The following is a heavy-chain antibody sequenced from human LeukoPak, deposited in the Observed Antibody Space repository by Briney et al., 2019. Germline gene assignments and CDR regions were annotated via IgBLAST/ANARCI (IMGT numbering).Heavy chain of an antibody. CDR3: ARAATVTAESAFGY. CDR1: GFTFSSYW. Sequence: PGGSLRLSCAASGFTFSSYWLSWVRQAPGKGLEWVANIKQDGSEKYYVDSVKGRFTISRDNAKNSLYLQMNSLRAEDTAVYYCARAATVTAESAFGYWGQGTLVTVSS. CDR2: IKQDGSEK. V-gene: IGHV3-7*01. J-gene: IGHJ4*02. D-gene: IGHD4-17*01.